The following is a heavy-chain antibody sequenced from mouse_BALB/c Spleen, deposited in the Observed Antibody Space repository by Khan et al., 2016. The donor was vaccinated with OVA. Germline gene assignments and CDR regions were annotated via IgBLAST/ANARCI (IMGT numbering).Heavy chain of an antibody. J-gene: IGHJ3*01. CDR2: INPSTDYT. V-gene: IGHV1-7*01. CDR3: VNHGSSSAWFTY. CDR1: GYTFTNYW. Sequence: QVQLKQSGAELAKPGASVKMSCKASGYTFTNYWMHWVKQRPGQGLEWIGYINPSTDYTEYNQKFKDKATLTADTSSSTAYMQLTSLTSEDSALYYCVNHGSSSAWFTYWGQGTLVTVSA. D-gene: IGHD1-1*01.